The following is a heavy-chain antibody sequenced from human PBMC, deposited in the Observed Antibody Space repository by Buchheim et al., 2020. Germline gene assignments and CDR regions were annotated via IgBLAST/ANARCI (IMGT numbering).Heavy chain of an antibody. CDR3: AKVATVTPVKGGDFDY. J-gene: IGHJ4*02. V-gene: IGHV3-30-3*01. CDR2: ISYDGSNK. D-gene: IGHD4-17*01. CDR1: GFTFSSYA. Sequence: QVQLVESGGGVVQPGRSLRLSCAASGFTFSSYAMHWVRQAPGKGLEWVAVISYDGSNKYYADSVKGRFTISRDNSKNTLYLQMNSLRAEDTAVYYCAKVATVTPVKGGDFDYWRQGTL.